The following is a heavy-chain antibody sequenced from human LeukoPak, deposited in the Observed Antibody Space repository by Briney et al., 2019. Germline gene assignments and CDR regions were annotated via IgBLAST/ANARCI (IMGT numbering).Heavy chain of an antibody. V-gene: IGHV3-30-3*01. CDR1: GFTFSSYA. D-gene: IGHD5-12*01. Sequence: GGSLRLSCAASGFTFSSYAMHWVRQAPGKGLEWVAVISYDGSNKYYADSVKGRFTISRDNSKNTLYLQMNSLRAEDTAVYYCATTRRDWGQGTLVTVSS. CDR3: ATTRRD. J-gene: IGHJ4*02. CDR2: ISYDGSNK.